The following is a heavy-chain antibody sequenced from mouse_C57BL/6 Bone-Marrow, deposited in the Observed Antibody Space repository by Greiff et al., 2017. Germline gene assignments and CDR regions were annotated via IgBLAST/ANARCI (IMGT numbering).Heavy chain of an antibody. J-gene: IGHJ4*01. CDR3: ARDGYYDAMDY. V-gene: IGHV1-81*01. CDR2: IYPRSGNT. Sequence: QVQLQQSGAELARPGASVKLSCKASGYTFTSYGISWVKQRTGKGLEWIGEIYPRSGNTYFNEKFKGKATLTADKSSSTAYMELRSLTSEDSAVYFCARDGYYDAMDYWGQGTSVTVSS. CDR1: GYTFTSYG. D-gene: IGHD2-3*01.